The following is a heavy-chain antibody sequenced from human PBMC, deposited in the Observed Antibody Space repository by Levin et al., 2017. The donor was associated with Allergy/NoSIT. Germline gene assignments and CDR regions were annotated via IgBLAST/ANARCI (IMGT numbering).Heavy chain of an antibody. D-gene: IGHD6-19*01. J-gene: IGHJ6*02. CDR1: GDSVSSNSAA. CDR3: AREDVSAGYYYYYGMDV. Sequence: SSETLSLTCAISGDSVSSNSAAWNWIRQSPSRGLEWLGRTYYRSKWYNDYAVSVKSRITINPDTSKNQFSLQLNSVTPEDTAVYYCAREDVSAGYYYYYGMDVWGQGTTVTVSS. V-gene: IGHV6-1*01. CDR2: TYYRSKWYN.